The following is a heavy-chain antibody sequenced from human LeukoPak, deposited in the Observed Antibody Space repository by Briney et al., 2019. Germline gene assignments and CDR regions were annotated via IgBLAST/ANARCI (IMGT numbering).Heavy chain of an antibody. CDR2: IWYDGSDK. CDR1: GFSFSTYG. V-gene: IGHV3-33*01. CDR3: ARAREGLCSSTSCQTALDY. D-gene: IGHD2-2*01. J-gene: IGHJ4*02. Sequence: GGSLSLSCAASGFSFSTYGMHWVRQAPGKGLEWVAVIWYDGSDKNHADSVKGRFTISRDNSKSTLYLQMNSLRAEDTAVYYCARAREGLCSSTSCQTALDYWGQGTLITVSS.